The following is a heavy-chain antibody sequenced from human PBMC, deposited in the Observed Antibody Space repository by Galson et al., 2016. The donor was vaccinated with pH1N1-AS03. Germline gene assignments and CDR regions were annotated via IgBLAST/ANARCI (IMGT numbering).Heavy chain of an antibody. CDR3: AREALNSRYIDF. CDR1: GYIFVDYN. Sequence: SVKVSCKASGYIFVDYNIYWVRQAPGQGLEWMGWISTYNGNTDYAPMLLGRVTMTADTSTSTAYMELRSLKSDDTAVYYCAREALNSRYIDFWGQGTLVTVSS. D-gene: IGHD2/OR15-2a*01. V-gene: IGHV1-18*01. CDR2: ISTYNGNT. J-gene: IGHJ4*02.